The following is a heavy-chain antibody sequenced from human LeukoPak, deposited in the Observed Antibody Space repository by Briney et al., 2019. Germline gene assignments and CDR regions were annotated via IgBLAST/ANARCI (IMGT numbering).Heavy chain of an antibody. J-gene: IGHJ4*02. CDR2: IKPNSCGT. V-gene: IGHV1-2*02. CDR1: GYTFTGYY. D-gene: IGHD3-22*01. Sequence: GASVKVSCEASGYTFTGYYMHWVRQAPRQGGEWVGWIKPNSCGTQYAQKFQGRVTMARDTSNSTAYMELSRLRSDDTDVYYCARVGFYDSSGYYYGIDYWGQGTLVTVSS. CDR3: ARVGFYDSSGYYYGIDY.